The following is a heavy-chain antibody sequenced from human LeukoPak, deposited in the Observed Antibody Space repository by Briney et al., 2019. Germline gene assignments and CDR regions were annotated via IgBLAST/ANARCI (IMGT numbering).Heavy chain of an antibody. D-gene: IGHD2-2*01. CDR1: GYTFTGYY. CDR3: ARPNALYCSSTSCLFDY. Sequence: ASVKVSCKASGYTFTGYYMHWVRQAPGQGLEWMAWINPNSGGTYYAQNFHDRITMTRDTSISTAYMELSRLRSDDTAIYYCARPNALYCSSTSCLFDYWGQGTLVTVSS. CDR2: INPNSGGT. V-gene: IGHV1-2*02. J-gene: IGHJ4*02.